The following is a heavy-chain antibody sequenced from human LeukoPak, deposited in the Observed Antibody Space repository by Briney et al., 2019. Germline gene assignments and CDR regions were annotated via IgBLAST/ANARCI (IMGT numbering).Heavy chain of an antibody. Sequence: GGSLRLSCAASGFTFSSYDMSWVRQAPGKGLEWVSAISASGVSTYYADSVKGRFTISRDYSKNTLYLQMNSLRAEDTAVYYCAKDRRSGSYSTLDYWGQGTLVTVSS. V-gene: IGHV3-23*01. CDR1: GFTFSSYD. CDR3: AKDRRSGSYSTLDY. J-gene: IGHJ4*02. CDR2: ISASGVST. D-gene: IGHD1-26*01.